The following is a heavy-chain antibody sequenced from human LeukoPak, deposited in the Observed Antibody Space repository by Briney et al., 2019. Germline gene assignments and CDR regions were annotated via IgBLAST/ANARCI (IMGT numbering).Heavy chain of an antibody. J-gene: IGHJ5*02. CDR1: GGSFSGYY. CDR2: INHSGST. D-gene: IGHD5-18*01. V-gene: IGHV4-34*01. Sequence: SETLSLTCAVYGGSFSGYYWSWIRQPPGKGLEWIGEINHSGSTNYNPSLKSRVTISVDTSKNQFSLKLSSVTAADTAVYYCASRFENVDTAMVTAGWFDPWGQGTLVTVSS. CDR3: ASRFENVDTAMVTAGWFDP.